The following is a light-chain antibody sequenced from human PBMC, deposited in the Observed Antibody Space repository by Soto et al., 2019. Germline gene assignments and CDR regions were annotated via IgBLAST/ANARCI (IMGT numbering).Light chain of an antibody. CDR1: SSNIGSDT. CDR2: GND. CDR3: ATWDDSLNGYV. V-gene: IGLV1-44*01. J-gene: IGLJ1*01. Sequence: QSVLTQPPSVSGTPGQRVTISCSGSSSNIGSDTVKWYQHLPGTAPKLLIHGNDQRPSGVPDRFSGSKSGTSASLAISGLQSEDEADYYCATWDDSLNGYVFGNGTKLTVL.